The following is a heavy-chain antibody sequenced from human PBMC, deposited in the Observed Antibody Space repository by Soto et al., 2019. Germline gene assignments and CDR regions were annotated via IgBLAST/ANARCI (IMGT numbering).Heavy chain of an antibody. CDR3: AKDKPGTTSFDY. D-gene: IGHD1-1*01. CDR2: ISDRGDTT. V-gene: IGHV3-23*01. CDR1: GFTISSNA. J-gene: IGHJ4*02. Sequence: GGSLRLSCAASGFTISSNAMYWVRQAPGKGLEWVSGISDRGDTTHYADSVKGRFTISRDTSKNTLYLQLNTLRADDTAVYYCAKDKPGTTSFDYWGQGTLVTVSS.